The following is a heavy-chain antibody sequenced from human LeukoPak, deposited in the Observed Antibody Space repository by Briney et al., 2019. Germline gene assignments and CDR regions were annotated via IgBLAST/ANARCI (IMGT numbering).Heavy chain of an antibody. CDR3: ARVWEN. Sequence: GASVKVSCKVSGYTLTELSMHWVRQAPGKGLEWMGGFDPEHGETVYAQKFQGRVTMTRDMSTSTVYMELSSLRSEDTAVYYCARVWENWGQGTLVTVSS. CDR1: GYTLTELS. J-gene: IGHJ4*02. CDR2: FDPEHGET. V-gene: IGHV1-24*01. D-gene: IGHD3-16*01.